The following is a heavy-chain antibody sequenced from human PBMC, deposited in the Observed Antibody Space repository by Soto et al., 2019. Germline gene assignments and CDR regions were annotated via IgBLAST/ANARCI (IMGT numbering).Heavy chain of an antibody. V-gene: IGHV1-2*02. D-gene: IGHD5-12*01. CDR1: GYTFTGYY. J-gene: IGHJ4*02. Sequence: QVQLVQSGAEVKKPGASVKVSCKASGYTFTGYYIHWVRQAPGQGLEWMGWINPNNGDTNYAQNFQGRVTMTRDKSTSTAYMELSSLTFDATEVDYCARHSGYDYVFDYWGQGTLVTVSS. CDR3: ARHSGYDYVFDY. CDR2: INPNNGDT.